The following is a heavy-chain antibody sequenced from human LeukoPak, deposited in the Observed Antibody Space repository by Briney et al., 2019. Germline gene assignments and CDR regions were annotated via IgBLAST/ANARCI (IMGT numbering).Heavy chain of an antibody. CDR3: ARKGDYWNDGAY. V-gene: IGHV1-69*13. J-gene: IGHJ4*02. CDR2: IIPIFGTA. CDR1: GGTFSSYA. Sequence: SVKVSCKASGGTFSSYAISWVRQAPGQGLEWMGGIIPIFGTANYAQKFQGRVTITADESTSTAYMELSSLRSDDTAVYYCARKGDYWNDGAYWGQGTLVTVSS. D-gene: IGHD1-1*01.